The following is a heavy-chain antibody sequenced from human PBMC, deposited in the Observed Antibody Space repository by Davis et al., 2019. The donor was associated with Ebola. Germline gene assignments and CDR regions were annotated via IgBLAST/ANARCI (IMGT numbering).Heavy chain of an antibody. D-gene: IGHD6-19*01. CDR3: ARRPSAVTGTILHGMDV. J-gene: IGHJ6*02. CDR2: TIPILDTP. V-gene: IGHV1-69*13. CDR1: GGTFSTYA. Sequence: AASVKVSCKASGGTFSTYAINWVRQAPAQGLEWMGRTIPILDTPNYAQKFKGRVTITADESTNTAYMELSSLRSEDTAVYYCARRPSAVTGTILHGMDVWGQGTTVSVSS.